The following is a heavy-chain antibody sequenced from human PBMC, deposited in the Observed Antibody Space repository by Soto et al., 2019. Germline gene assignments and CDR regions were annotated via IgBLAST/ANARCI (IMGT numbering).Heavy chain of an antibody. CDR2: IWYDGSNK. CDR3: ARDIDWYSNSSGFDN. D-gene: IGHD1-26*01. CDR1: GFTFSSYG. Sequence: QVQLVESGGGVVQPGRSLRLSCAASGFTFSSYGMHWVRQAPGKGLEWVAVIWYDGSNKHYADPVKGRFTISRDNSKNTLSLQMNSLRAEDTAIYYCARDIDWYSNSSGFDNLGQGTLVTVSS. J-gene: IGHJ4*02. V-gene: IGHV3-33*01.